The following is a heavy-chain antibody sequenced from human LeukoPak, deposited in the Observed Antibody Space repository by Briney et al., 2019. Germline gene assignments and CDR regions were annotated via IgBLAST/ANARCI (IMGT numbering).Heavy chain of an antibody. J-gene: IGHJ4*02. CDR2: ISGNGGST. V-gene: IGHV3-23*01. Sequence: PGGSLRLSCVASGFCFSSYVMNWVCQAPGTGLEWVSAISGNGGSTYYADSVKGRFTISRDNSKNTLSLQMNSLRAEDTAVYYCAMGIELWLTYFDHWGQGTLVTASS. D-gene: IGHD5-18*01. CDR3: AMGIELWLTYFDH. CDR1: GFCFSSYV.